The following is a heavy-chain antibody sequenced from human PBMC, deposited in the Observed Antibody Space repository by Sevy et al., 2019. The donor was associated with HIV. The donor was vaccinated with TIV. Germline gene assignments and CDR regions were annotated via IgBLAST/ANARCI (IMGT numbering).Heavy chain of an antibody. CDR1: GLTVSSNY. CDR2: IYGGGAT. D-gene: IGHD6-13*01. Sequence: GGSLRLSCAVSGLTVSSNYMSWVRQAPGKGLEWVSLIYGGGATYYADSVNGRFTISGDDSKNTLYLQMDSLRAEDTAVYYCARAGLDSNWFRSFDYWGRGTLVTVSS. V-gene: IGHV3-53*01. J-gene: IGHJ4*02. CDR3: ARAGLDSNWFRSFDY.